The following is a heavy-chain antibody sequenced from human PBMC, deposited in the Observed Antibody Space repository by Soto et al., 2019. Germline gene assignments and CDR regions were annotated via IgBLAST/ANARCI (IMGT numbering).Heavy chain of an antibody. CDR3: AAVRGSLGSLSFYY. CDR1: GITFSDLH. CDR2: VEVENDDR. D-gene: IGHD1-26*01. Sequence: EVLLQQSGAEAREPGGVVKMSCAVSGITFSDLHMHWVKQAPGKGLEWVGLVEVENDDRLYAEKYRGRLNINTDTSRHTSYMELPRLTSDDTAIYFCAAVRGSLGSLSFYYWGQGTPVTVSA. V-gene: IGHV1-69-2*01. J-gene: IGHJ4*02.